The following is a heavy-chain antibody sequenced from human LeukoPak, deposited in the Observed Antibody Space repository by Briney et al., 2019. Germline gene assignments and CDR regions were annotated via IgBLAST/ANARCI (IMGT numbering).Heavy chain of an antibody. CDR3: AKECDYSPGHKFDL. CDR1: GFTFNNYL. D-gene: IGHD3-10*01. J-gene: IGHJ5*02. Sequence: GGSLRLSCTACGFTFNNYLMSWVRQAPGKGPEWVSVLFTGGAGALYADSVRGRFTISGDTSKTTLYLQMNGLRAEDTAVYYCAKECDYSPGHKFDLWGRGTLVTVSS. V-gene: IGHV3-23*03. CDR2: LFTGGAGA.